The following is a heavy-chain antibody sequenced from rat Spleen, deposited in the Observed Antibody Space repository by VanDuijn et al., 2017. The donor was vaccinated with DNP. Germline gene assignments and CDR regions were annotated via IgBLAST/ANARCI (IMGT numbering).Heavy chain of an antibody. D-gene: IGHD1-4*01. Sequence: EVQLVESGSNLVQPGRSMNLSCAASGFIFSNYYMAWIRQAPTKGLEWVASISTGRGTTYYRDSVKGRFTISRDKERSNMYLQVDSLRSEDSATYYCATLYFDPGIPGDAWGQGTSVTVSS. CDR3: ATLYFDPGIPGDA. CDR2: ISTGRGTT. J-gene: IGHJ4*01. V-gene: IGHV5-25*01. CDR1: GFIFSNYY.